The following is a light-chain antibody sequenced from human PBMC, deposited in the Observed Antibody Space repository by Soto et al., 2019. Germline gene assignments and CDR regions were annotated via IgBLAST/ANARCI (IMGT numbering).Light chain of an antibody. V-gene: IGLV2-23*02. CDR2: EVT. Sequence: QSVLTQPASVSGSPGQSITISCTGTSSDFGSYNLVSWYQQHPGKAPKLLIYEVTKRPSGVSNRFSGSKSGNTASLTISGLQAEDEADYSCCSYAGSSTSYVFGPGTKVTVL. J-gene: IGLJ1*01. CDR1: SSDFGSYNL. CDR3: CSYAGSSTSYV.